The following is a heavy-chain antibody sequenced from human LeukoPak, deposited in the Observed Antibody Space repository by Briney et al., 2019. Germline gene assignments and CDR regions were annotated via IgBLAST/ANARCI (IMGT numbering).Heavy chain of an antibody. CDR2: SSTTGLTI. D-gene: IGHD3-3*01. Sequence: GGSLRLSCEASGFTLNTYSMNWVRQAPGKGLEWVSYSSTTGLTIYYADSVKGRFTISRDNAKNSLHLQMNNLRAEDTAVYYCVRESGYSFDYWGQGSLVTVSS. CDR1: GFTLNTYS. V-gene: IGHV3-48*01. J-gene: IGHJ4*02. CDR3: VRESGYSFDY.